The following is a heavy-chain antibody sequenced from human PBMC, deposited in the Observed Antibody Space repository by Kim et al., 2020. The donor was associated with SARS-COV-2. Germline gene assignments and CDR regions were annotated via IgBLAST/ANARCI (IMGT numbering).Heavy chain of an antibody. J-gene: IGHJ4*02. CDR2: ISSSSSTI. CDR3: ARDSPRGGRPKYYFDY. CDR1: GFTFSSYS. V-gene: IGHV3-48*04. Sequence: GGSLRLSCAASGFTFSSYSMNWVRQAPGKGLEWVSYISSSSSTIYYADSVKGRFTISRDNAKNSLYLQMNSLRAEDTAVYYCARDSPRGGRPKYYFDYWGQGTLVTVSS. D-gene: IGHD3-16*01.